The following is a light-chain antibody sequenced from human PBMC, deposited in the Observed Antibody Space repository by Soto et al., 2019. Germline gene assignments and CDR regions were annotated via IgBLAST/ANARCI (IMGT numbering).Light chain of an antibody. CDR3: RSYARSGTLYV. V-gene: IGLV2-14*01. CDR2: EVS. J-gene: IGLJ1*01. CDR1: ISDVVAYNY. Sequence: QSSLTQPASVSGSPGQSIAISCAGTISDVVAYNYVSWYQHHPGKAPKLIIYEVSIRPSGVSIRFSGSKSGSTASLAISGLQAEDEADYYCRSYARSGTLYVFGTGTKVTVL.